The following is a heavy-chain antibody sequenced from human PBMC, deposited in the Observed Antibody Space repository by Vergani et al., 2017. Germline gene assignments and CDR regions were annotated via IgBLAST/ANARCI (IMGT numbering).Heavy chain of an antibody. CDR3: ARERSSSFSFYFDY. J-gene: IGHJ4*02. Sequence: QVQLVQSGAEVKKPGSSVKVSCKASGGTFSSYAISWVRQAPGQGLEWMGGIIPIFGTANYAQKFQGRFTMTTDTSTSTAYMELRSLRSDDTAVYYCARERSSSFSFYFDYWGQGTLVTVSS. CDR2: IIPIFGTA. D-gene: IGHD6-6*01. V-gene: IGHV1-69*06. CDR1: GGTFSSYA.